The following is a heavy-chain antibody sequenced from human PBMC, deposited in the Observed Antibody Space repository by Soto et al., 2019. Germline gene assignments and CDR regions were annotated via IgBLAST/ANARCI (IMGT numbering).Heavy chain of an antibody. D-gene: IGHD6-19*01. J-gene: IGHJ4*02. CDR2: IYYTGNT. Sequence: QLQLQESGPGLVKPSETLSLTCAVSGGSISSSSYYWGWIRQPPGKWLEWIGSIYYTGNTYYTPSLQSRVDISVDTSKNQFSLKLNSVTAADTAVYYCARRTVNIRTFYSGLKTHCFDYWGQGALVTVSS. CDR1: GGSISSSSYY. CDR3: ARRTVNIRTFYSGLKTHCFDY. V-gene: IGHV4-39*01.